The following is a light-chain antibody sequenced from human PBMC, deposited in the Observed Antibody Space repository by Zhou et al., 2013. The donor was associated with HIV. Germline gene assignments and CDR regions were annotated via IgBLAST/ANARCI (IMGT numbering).Light chain of an antibody. CDR3: HQSYSTPKGT. CDR2: AAS. J-gene: IGKJ5*01. Sequence: DIQMTQSPSSLSASVGDRVTITCRASQGISNSLAWYQQKPGKAPKLLIYAASTLQRGVPSRFSGSGSGTDFTLTISSLQPEDFATYYCHQSYSTPKGTFGQGTRLEIK. CDR1: QGISNS. V-gene: IGKV1-39*01.